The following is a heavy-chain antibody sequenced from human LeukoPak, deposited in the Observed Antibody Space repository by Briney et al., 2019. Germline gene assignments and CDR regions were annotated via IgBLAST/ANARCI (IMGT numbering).Heavy chain of an antibody. CDR3: ARGTSGSYYQSLDY. J-gene: IGHJ4*02. D-gene: IGHD1-26*01. CDR1: GYTFTGYY. V-gene: IGHV1-2*02. CDR2: INPNSGGT. Sequence: ASVKVSFKASGYTFTGYYMHWVRQAPGQGLEWMGWINPNSGGTNYAQKFQGRVTMTRDTSISTAYMELSRLRSDDTAVYYCARGTSGSYYQSLDYWGQGTLVTVSS.